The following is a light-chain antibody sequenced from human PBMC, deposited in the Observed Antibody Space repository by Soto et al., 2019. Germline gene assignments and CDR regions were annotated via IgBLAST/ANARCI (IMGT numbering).Light chain of an antibody. CDR3: QQYGTSPYT. CDR2: GAS. V-gene: IGKV3-20*01. CDR1: QSVRSSY. Sequence: EIVLTQSPGTLSLSPGERATLSCRASQSVRSSYLAWYQQKPGQAPRLLIYGASSRATGIPDRFSGSGSGTDFTLSISRLEPEDFVVYYCQQYGTSPYTFGQGTKLEIK. J-gene: IGKJ2*01.